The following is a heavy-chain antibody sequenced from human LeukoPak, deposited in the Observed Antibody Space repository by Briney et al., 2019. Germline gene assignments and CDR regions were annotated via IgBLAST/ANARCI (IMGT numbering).Heavy chain of an antibody. CDR2: ISAYNGNT. J-gene: IGHJ6*03. V-gene: IGHV1-18*01. D-gene: IGHD6-19*01. CDR3: ARAGGAVVGHYDYMDV. Sequence: ASVTVSCKASGYTFTSYGISWVRQAPGQGLEWMGWISAYNGNTNYAQKLQGRVTMTTDTSTRTAYMELRSLRSDDTAAYYCARAGGAVVGHYDYMDVWGKGTTVTVSS. CDR1: GYTFTSYG.